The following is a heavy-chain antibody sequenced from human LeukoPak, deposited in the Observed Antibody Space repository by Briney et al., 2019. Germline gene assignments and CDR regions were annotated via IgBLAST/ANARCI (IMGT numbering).Heavy chain of an antibody. CDR1: GGSISSSSYY. Sequence: SETLSLTCTVSGGSISSSSYYWGWIRQPPGKGLEWIGSIYYSGSTYYNPSLKSRVTISVDTSKNQFSLKLSSVTAADTAVYYCARGYSSSSLFDYWGQGTLVTVSS. CDR2: IYYSGST. J-gene: IGHJ4*02. CDR3: ARGYSSSSLFDY. V-gene: IGHV4-39*07. D-gene: IGHD6-6*01.